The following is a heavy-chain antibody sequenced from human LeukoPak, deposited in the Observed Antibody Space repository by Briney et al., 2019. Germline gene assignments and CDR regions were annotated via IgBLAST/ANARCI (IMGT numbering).Heavy chain of an antibody. V-gene: IGHV4-59*08. CDR2: IYYSGST. D-gene: IGHD6-13*01. CDR1: GGSISSYY. Sequence: SETLSLTCTVSGGSISSYYWSWIRQPPGKGLEWIGYIYYSGSTNYNPSLKSRVTISVDTSKNHFSLKLSSVTAADTAVYYCARKYGSSWYGEAFDIWGQGTMVTVSS. CDR3: ARKYGSSWYGEAFDI. J-gene: IGHJ3*02.